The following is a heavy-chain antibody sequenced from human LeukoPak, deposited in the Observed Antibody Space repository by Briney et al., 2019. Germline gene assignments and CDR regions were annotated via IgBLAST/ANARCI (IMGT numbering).Heavy chain of an antibody. D-gene: IGHD2-2*01. CDR1: GGSISSSSNY. V-gene: IGHV4-39*01. Sequence: SETLSLTCTVSGGSISSSSNYWAWIRQPPGKGLEWIANIYYTGTSYFNPSLKSRVTISVDTSNNQFSLKLSSVTAADTAVYYCARDVSRTSWTWRWGQGTVVTVSS. CDR3: ARDVSRTSWTWR. CDR2: IYYTGTS. J-gene: IGHJ3*01.